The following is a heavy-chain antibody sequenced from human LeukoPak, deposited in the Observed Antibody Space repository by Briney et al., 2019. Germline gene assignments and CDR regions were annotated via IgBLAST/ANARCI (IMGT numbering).Heavy chain of an antibody. CDR3: ARQTSGSYSQFDY. J-gene: IGHJ4*02. Sequence: SETLSLTCAVSGYSISSGYYWGWIRQPPGKGLEWIGSIYHSGSIYYNPSLKSRVTISVDTSKNQFSLKLSSVTAADTAVYYCARQTSGSYSQFDYWGQGTLVTVSS. CDR2: IYHSGSI. CDR1: GYSISSGYY. D-gene: IGHD1-26*01. V-gene: IGHV4-38-2*01.